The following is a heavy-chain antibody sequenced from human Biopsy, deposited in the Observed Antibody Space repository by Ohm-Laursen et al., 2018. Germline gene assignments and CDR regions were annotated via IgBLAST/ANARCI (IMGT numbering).Heavy chain of an antibody. Sequence: SLRLSCAASGFGFYAMHWVRQPPGKGLEWLAVTSFDGSNKFYAESVRGRFTISRDRSRGTLYLQMNRLTNEDTALYYRAKDGGQRLGGAFDIWGHGTMVIVAS. CDR1: GFGFYA. CDR3: AKDGGQRLGGAFDI. CDR2: TSFDGSNK. J-gene: IGHJ3*02. D-gene: IGHD6-25*01. V-gene: IGHV3-30*18.